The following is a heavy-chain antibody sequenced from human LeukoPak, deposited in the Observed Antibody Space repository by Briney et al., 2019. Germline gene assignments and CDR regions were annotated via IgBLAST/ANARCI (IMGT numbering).Heavy chain of an antibody. V-gene: IGHV4-59*11. Sequence: SETLSLTCTVSGGSIRSLYWNWIRQPPGKGLEWIGFIYHSGTVTYNPSLKSRGTMSVDTSKDQVSLKLTSLTAADTAVYYCVKSRLGTDTSTVHSFAYWGQGILVTVSS. CDR2: IYHSGTV. CDR3: VKSRLGTDTSTVHSFAY. J-gene: IGHJ4*02. D-gene: IGHD4-11*01. CDR1: GGSIRSLY.